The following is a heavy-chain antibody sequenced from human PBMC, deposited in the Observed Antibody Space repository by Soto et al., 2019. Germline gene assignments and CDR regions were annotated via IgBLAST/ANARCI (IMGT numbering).Heavy chain of an antibody. Sequence: PSETLSLTCTVSGGSISSGDYYWSWIRQPPGKGLEWIEYIYYSGSTYYNPSLKSRVTISVDTSKNQFSLKLSSVTAADTAVYYCASSYCSSTSCYREFDPWGQGTLVTVSS. J-gene: IGHJ5*02. D-gene: IGHD2-2*02. CDR3: ASSYCSSTSCYREFDP. CDR1: GGSISSGDYY. CDR2: IYYSGST. V-gene: IGHV4-30-4*01.